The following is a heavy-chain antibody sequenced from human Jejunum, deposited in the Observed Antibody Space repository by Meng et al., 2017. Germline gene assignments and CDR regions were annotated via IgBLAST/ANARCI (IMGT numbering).Heavy chain of an antibody. CDR2: ISGGVGSA. V-gene: IGHV3-23*04. CDR1: GLTFSVYA. J-gene: IGHJ5*02. CDR3: AKDFRGIAAGGGEKS. Sequence: LGEARGGLVPPGGSLRLPWALLGLTFSVYAMSWVRAAPGKGLEWVSSISGGVGSADYADSVKGRFTIYRDNSGNTLYLQMNSLRAEDTAVYYCAKDFRGIAAGGGEKSWGQGTLVTVSS. D-gene: IGHD6-13*01.